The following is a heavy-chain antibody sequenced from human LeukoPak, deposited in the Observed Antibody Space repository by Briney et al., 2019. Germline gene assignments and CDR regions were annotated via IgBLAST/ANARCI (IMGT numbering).Heavy chain of an antibody. Sequence: PGGSLRLSCAASGFTFSSYFMNWVRQTPEKGLEWVANINPDGSEQQYVDSVRGQFSSSRDNAKNSLYLQMNSLRAEDTAVYYCARGGVSRAAFDLWGQGAMVTVSS. CDR1: GFTFSSYF. J-gene: IGHJ3*01. D-gene: IGHD3-16*01. CDR2: INPDGSEQ. CDR3: ARGGVSRAAFDL. V-gene: IGHV3-7*05.